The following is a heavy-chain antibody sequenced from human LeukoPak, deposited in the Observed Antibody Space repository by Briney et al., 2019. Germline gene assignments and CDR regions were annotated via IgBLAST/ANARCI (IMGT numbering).Heavy chain of an antibody. CDR3: ARGTITTVTDS. CDR2: VYLRGNT. V-gene: IGHV4-4*02. Sequence: SGTLSLTCAISGGSISSSNWRTWVRQPPGKGLEWVGEVYLRGNTNYNPSLESRATISVDESRTQLSLTLESVTAADTGVYYCARGTITTVTDSWGPGALVTASS. J-gene: IGHJ4*02. D-gene: IGHD4-17*01. CDR1: GGSISSSNW.